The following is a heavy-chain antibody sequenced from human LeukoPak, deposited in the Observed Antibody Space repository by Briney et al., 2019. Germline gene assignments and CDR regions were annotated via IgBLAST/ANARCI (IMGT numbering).Heavy chain of an antibody. CDR3: ARDRPMVRGVITRWFDP. Sequence: GSLRLSCAASGFAFSNYAMTWVRQPPGKGLEWIGEIDHSGSTNYNPSLKSRVTISVDTSKSQFSLKLSSVTAADTAVYYCARDRPMVRGVITRWFDPWGQGTLVTVSS. V-gene: IGHV4-34*01. CDR1: GFAFSNYA. CDR2: IDHSGST. D-gene: IGHD3-10*01. J-gene: IGHJ5*02.